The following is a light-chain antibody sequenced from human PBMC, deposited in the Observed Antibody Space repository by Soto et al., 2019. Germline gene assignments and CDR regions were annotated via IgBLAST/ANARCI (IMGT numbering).Light chain of an antibody. J-gene: IGKJ4*01. V-gene: IGKV1-9*01. CDR1: QGMSTY. CDR2: AAY. Sequence: IQVTQSPSSLSASVGDRITITCRASQGMSTYLAWYQQKPGKAPKLLIYAAYTLQSGVPSRFSGGRSGTDFTLTISSLQPEDFATYYCQQLNRYPTFGGGTKVEIK. CDR3: QQLNRYPT.